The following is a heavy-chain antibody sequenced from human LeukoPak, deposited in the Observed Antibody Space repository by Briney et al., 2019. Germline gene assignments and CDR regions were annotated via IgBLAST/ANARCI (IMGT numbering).Heavy chain of an antibody. V-gene: IGHV3-15*01. J-gene: IGHJ4*02. D-gene: IGHD5-12*01. Sequence: GGSLRLSCAASGFTFSDAWMSWVRQAPGKGLEWVGRLKSKTDGGTTDYAAPVKGRFTILRDDSKNTLYLQMNSLKTEDTAVYYCTTEYLVATTFDYWGQGTLVTVSS. CDR1: GFTFSDAW. CDR3: TTEYLVATTFDY. CDR2: LKSKTDGGTT.